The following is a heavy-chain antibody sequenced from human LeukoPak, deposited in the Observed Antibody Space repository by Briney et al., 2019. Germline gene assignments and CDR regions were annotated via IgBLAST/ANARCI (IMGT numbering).Heavy chain of an antibody. D-gene: IGHD3-3*01. V-gene: IGHV4-34*01. CDR2: INHSGST. CDR1: GGSFSGYY. Sequence: SETLSLTCAVYGGSFSGYYWSWIRQPPGKGLEWIGEINHSGSTNYNPSLKSRVTISVDTSKNQFSLKLSSVTAADTAVYYCARDLVSGQNDFWSGYWFDPWGQGTLVTVSS. J-gene: IGHJ5*02. CDR3: ARDLVSGQNDFWSGYWFDP.